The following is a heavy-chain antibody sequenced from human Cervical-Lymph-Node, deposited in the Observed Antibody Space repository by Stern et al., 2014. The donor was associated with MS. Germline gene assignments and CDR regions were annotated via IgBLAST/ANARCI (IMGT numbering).Heavy chain of an antibody. D-gene: IGHD2/OR15-2a*01. J-gene: IGHJ5*02. Sequence: QVPLVESGAEVKKPGASMKVSCKASGYSFSDFYIHWVRQAPGQWLEWMGRINPKSGVTKYEQKFRGRVTMTRDTSISTAYMELSRLKSDDTAVYYCTRGDLVIVSVVLGRFDPWGQGTLATVAS. V-gene: IGHV1-2*06. CDR2: INPKSGVT. CDR3: TRGDLVIVSVVLGRFDP. CDR1: GYSFSDFY.